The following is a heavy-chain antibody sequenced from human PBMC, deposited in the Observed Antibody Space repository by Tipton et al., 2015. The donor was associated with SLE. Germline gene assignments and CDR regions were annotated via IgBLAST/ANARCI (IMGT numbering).Heavy chain of an antibody. CDR2: INEHGTEI. CDR3: ARGRNWNYEWYYSGMDV. D-gene: IGHD1-7*01. CDR1: GFTFSVYW. Sequence: SLRLSCAASGFTFSVYWMTWVRQAPGKGLEWVANINEHGTEINYVESVKGRFTISRDNSKNSVYLQMNSLGDEDTGVYYCARGRNWNYEWYYSGMDVWGQGTTVTVSS. V-gene: IGHV3-7*01. J-gene: IGHJ6*02.